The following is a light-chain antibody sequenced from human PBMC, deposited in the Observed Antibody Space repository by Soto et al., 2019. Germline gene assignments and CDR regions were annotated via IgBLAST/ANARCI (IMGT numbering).Light chain of an antibody. V-gene: IGLV2-14*03. CDR3: ISFTSRHIYV. CDR1: SSDVGGYNY. Sequence: QSALTQPAYVSGSPGQSITISCPGTSSDVGGYNYVSWYQQHPGRAPKLIIYDVTNRPSGISNRFSGSKSGNTASLTISGLQTEDEADYYCISFTSRHIYVFGTGTKVTVL. CDR2: DVT. J-gene: IGLJ1*01.